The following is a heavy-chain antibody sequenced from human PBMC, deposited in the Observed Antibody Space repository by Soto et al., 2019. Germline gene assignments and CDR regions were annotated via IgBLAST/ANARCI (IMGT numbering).Heavy chain of an antibody. CDR1: GGSISSYY. D-gene: IGHD3-22*01. CDR3: ARVAEGTYYYDSSGYFDC. Sequence: SETLSLTCTVSGGSISSYYWSWIRQPPGKGLEWIGYIYYSGSTNYNPSLKSRVTISVDTSKNQFSLKLSSVTAADTAVYYCARVAEGTYYYDSSGYFDCWGQGTLVTV. CDR2: IYYSGST. V-gene: IGHV4-59*08. J-gene: IGHJ4*02.